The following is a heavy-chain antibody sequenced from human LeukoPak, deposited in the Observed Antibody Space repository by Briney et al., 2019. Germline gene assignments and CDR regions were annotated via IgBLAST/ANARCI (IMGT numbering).Heavy chain of an antibody. D-gene: IGHD2-15*01. CDR3: AKQRIYCSGGSCYFDWIPDAFDI. J-gene: IGHJ3*02. CDR1: GFSFYNFA. Sequence: PGGSLRLSCAASGFSFYNFAMSWVRQAPGKGLEWVAVISYDGSNKYYADSVKGRFTISRDNSKNTLYLQMNSLRAEDTAVYYCAKQRIYCSGGSCYFDWIPDAFDIWGQGTMVTVSS. V-gene: IGHV3-30*18. CDR2: ISYDGSNK.